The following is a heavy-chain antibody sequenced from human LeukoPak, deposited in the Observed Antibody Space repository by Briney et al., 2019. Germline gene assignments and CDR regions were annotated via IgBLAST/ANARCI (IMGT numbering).Heavy chain of an antibody. CDR1: GFTFYNYA. D-gene: IGHD5-24*01. Sequence: GGSLRLSCAASGFTFYNYAMNWVRQAPGKGLEWVSTISNNGGSTYYADSVRGRFTISRDNSKNRLSLQMNSLRADDTAIYYCARAREMASNTGSDYWGQGTLVTVSS. CDR3: ARAREMASNTGSDY. J-gene: IGHJ4*02. CDR2: ISNNGGST. V-gene: IGHV3-23*01.